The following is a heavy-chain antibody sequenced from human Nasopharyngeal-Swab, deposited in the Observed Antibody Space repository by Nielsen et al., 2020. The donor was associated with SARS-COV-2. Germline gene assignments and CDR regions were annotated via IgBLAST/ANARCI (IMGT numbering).Heavy chain of an antibody. CDR2: IRSKTYGGAP. D-gene: IGHD1-26*01. Sequence: GESLKISCTTSGFTFGDYAMSWFRQAPGKGLEWVGFIRSKTYGGAPEYAASVKGRFTISRDGAESIAYLQMNSLETEVTGVYYCARSVGSYYGQGAFDIWGQGTMVTVSS. CDR1: GFTFGDYA. J-gene: IGHJ3*02. CDR3: ARSVGSYYGQGAFDI. V-gene: IGHV3-49*01.